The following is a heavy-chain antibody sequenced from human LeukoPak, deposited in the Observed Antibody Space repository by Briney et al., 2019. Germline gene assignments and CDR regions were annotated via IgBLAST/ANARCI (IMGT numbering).Heavy chain of an antibody. V-gene: IGHV4-61*02. Sequence: PSETLSLTCTVSGGSISSSSYYWGWIRQPAGKGLEWIGRMYTSGSTNYNPSLKSRVTMSVDTSKNQFSLKLSSVTAADTAVYYCARAVAGFYFDYWGQGTLVTVSS. D-gene: IGHD6-19*01. J-gene: IGHJ4*02. CDR1: GGSISSSSYY. CDR2: MYTSGST. CDR3: ARAVAGFYFDY.